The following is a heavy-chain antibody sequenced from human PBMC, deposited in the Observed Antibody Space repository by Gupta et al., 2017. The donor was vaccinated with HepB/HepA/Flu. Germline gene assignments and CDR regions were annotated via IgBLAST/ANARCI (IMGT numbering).Heavy chain of an antibody. CDR2: ISGSSSTI. J-gene: IGHJ6*03. Sequence: EVQLVESGGGLVQPGGSLRLSCAGAGFTFSTYSMYWVRQAPGKGLEWVSYISGSSSTIHYADSVKGRFTISRDNAKNSLYLQMNSLRDEDTAVYYCARLRGSGIYYMDVWGKGTTVTVSS. CDR3: ARLRGSGIYYMDV. CDR1: GFTFSTYS. D-gene: IGHD3-10*01. V-gene: IGHV3-48*02.